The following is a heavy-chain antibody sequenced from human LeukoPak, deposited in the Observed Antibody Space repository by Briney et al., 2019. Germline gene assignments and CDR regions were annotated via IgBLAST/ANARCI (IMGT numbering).Heavy chain of an antibody. J-gene: IGHJ4*02. D-gene: IGHD3-3*01. V-gene: IGHV1-8*01. Sequence: ASVNVSCKASGYTFTSYDINWVRQATGQGLEWMGWMNPNSGNTGYAQKFQGRVTMTRNTSISTAYMELSSLRSEDTAVYYCARGPAIITIFGVVKSRSKSGFDYWGQGTLVTVSS. CDR1: GYTFTSYD. CDR2: MNPNSGNT. CDR3: ARGPAIITIFGVVKSRSKSGFDY.